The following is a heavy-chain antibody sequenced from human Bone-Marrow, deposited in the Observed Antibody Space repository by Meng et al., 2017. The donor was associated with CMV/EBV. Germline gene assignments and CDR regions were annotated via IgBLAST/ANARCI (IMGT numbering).Heavy chain of an antibody. J-gene: IGHJ1*01. Sequence: SGCTFSSYWMSWVRQAPGKGLECVANIKQDGSEKYYVDSVKGRFTISRDNAKNSLYLQMNSLRAEDTAVYYCARSLLWFGESQYFQHWGQGTLVTVSS. V-gene: IGHV3-7*01. CDR2: IKQDGSEK. CDR3: ARSLLWFGESQYFQH. D-gene: IGHD3-10*01. CDR1: GCTFSSYW.